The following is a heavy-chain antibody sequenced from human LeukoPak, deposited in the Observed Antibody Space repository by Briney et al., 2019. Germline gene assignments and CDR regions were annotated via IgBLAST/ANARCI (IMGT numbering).Heavy chain of an antibody. CDR3: ARRRGSSSWHDY. J-gene: IGHJ4*02. CDR1: GYSFTSYC. Sequence: GESLKISCKGSGYSFTSYCIGWVRQMPGKGLEWMGRIDPSDSYTNYSPSFQGHVTISADKSISTAYLQWSSLKASDTAMYYCARRRGSSSWHDYWGQGTLVTVSS. D-gene: IGHD6-13*01. V-gene: IGHV5-10-1*01. CDR2: IDPSDSYT.